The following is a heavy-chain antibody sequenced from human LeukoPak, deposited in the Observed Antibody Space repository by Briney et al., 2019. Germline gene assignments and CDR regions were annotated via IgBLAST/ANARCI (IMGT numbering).Heavy chain of an antibody. Sequence: ASVKVSCKASGYTFTSYGISWVRQAPGQGLEWRGWINVYNGNTNYAQKLQGRVTMTTDTSTSTAYMELRSLRSDDTAVYYCARVELLLYGMDVWGQGTTVTVSS. V-gene: IGHV1-18*01. CDR2: INVYNGNT. D-gene: IGHD3-10*01. J-gene: IGHJ6*02. CDR1: GYTFTSYG. CDR3: ARVELLLYGMDV.